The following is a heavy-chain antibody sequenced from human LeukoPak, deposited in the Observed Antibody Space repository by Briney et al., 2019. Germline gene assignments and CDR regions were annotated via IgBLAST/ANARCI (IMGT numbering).Heavy chain of an antibody. V-gene: IGHV4-34*01. CDR2: INHSGST. Sequence: SETLSLTCAVYGGSFSGYYWSWIRQPPGKGLEWIGEINHSGSTNYNPSLKSRVTISVDTSKNQFSLKLTSVTAADTAVYYCARARNYYDSSAHYYYYFDYWGLGTLVTVSS. CDR1: GGSFSGYY. D-gene: IGHD3-22*01. J-gene: IGHJ4*02. CDR3: ARARNYYDSSAHYYYYFDY.